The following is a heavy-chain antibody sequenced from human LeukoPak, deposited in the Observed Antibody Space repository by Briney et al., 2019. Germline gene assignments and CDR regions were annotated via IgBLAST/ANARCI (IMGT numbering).Heavy chain of an antibody. J-gene: IGHJ4*02. Sequence: SETLSLTCTVSGGSISSYYWSWIRQPPGKGLEWIGEINHSGSTNYNPSLKSRVTISVDTSKNQVSLKLSSVTAADTAVYYCARIRSGYYYYFDYWGQGTLVTVSS. CDR1: GGSISSYY. D-gene: IGHD3-22*01. CDR2: INHSGST. CDR3: ARIRSGYYYYFDY. V-gene: IGHV4-34*01.